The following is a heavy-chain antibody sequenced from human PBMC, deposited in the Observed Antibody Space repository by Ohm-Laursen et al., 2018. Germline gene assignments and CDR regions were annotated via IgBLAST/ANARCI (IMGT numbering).Heavy chain of an antibody. D-gene: IGHD4/OR15-4a*01. Sequence: TLSLTCTVSGGSISSGGYYWSWIRQHPGKGLEWIGYIYYSGSTYYNPSLKSLVTISVDTSKNQFSLKLSSVTAADTAVYYCARGDDYGVPFQFWGQGTLVTVSS. CDR1: GGSISSGGYY. CDR3: ARGDDYGVPFQF. J-gene: IGHJ1*01. V-gene: IGHV4-31*01. CDR2: IYYSGST.